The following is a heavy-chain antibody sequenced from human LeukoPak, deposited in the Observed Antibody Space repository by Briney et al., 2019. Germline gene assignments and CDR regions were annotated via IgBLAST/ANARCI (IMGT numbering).Heavy chain of an antibody. CDR3: ARNSYCGGDCYRLPLMIDI. V-gene: IGHV3-21*04. J-gene: IGHJ4*02. CDR2: ISTSSSYI. Sequence: GGSLRLSCAASGFTFSSYNMNWVRQAPGKGLEWVSSISTSSSYIYYTDSVKGRFTISRDNAKNSLYLQMNSLRAEDTAVYYCARNSYCGGDCYRLPLMIDIWGQGTLVTVSS. CDR1: GFTFSSYN. D-gene: IGHD2-21*02.